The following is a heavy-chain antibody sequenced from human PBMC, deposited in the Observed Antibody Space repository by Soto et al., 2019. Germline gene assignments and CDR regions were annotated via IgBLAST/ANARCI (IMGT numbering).Heavy chain of an antibody. Sequence: QVQLVQSGAEVKKPRSSVKVSCKASGGTFSSYTISWVRQAPGQGLEWMGRIIPILGIANYAQKFQGRVTITADKSTNTAYMELSSLRSEDTAVYYCLAAAGTEGFDYWGQGTLVTVSS. CDR3: LAAAGTEGFDY. J-gene: IGHJ4*02. CDR2: IIPILGIA. CDR1: GGTFSSYT. D-gene: IGHD6-13*01. V-gene: IGHV1-69*02.